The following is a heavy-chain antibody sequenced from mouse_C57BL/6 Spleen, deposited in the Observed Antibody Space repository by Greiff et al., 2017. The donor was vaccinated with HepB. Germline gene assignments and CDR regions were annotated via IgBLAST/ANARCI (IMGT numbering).Heavy chain of an antibody. Sequence: EVMLVESGGGLVKPGGSLKLSCAASGFTFSDYGMHWVRQAPEKGLEWVAYISSGSSTIYYADTVKGRFTISRDNAKNTLFLQMTSLRSEDTAMYYCARNYYGSSYYFDYWGQGTTLTVSS. CDR1: GFTFSDYG. CDR2: ISSGSSTI. V-gene: IGHV5-17*01. D-gene: IGHD1-1*01. CDR3: ARNYYGSSYYFDY. J-gene: IGHJ2*01.